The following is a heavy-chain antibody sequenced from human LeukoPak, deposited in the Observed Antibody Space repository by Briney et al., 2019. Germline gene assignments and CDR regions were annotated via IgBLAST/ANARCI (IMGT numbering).Heavy chain of an antibody. Sequence: GGSLRLSCAASGFTFSSYGMHWVRQAPGKGREWVAVLSYDGSNKYYADSVKGRFTISRDNSKNTLYLQMNSLRAEDTAVYYCAKNRDRGVPTYYYDSSGSSHFDLWGRGTLVTVSS. V-gene: IGHV3-30*18. CDR1: GFTFSSYG. J-gene: IGHJ2*01. CDR2: LSYDGSNK. CDR3: AKNRDRGVPTYYYDSSGSSHFDL. D-gene: IGHD3-22*01.